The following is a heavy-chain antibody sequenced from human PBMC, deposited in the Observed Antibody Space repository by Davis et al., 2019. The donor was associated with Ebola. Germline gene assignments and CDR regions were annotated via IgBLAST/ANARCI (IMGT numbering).Heavy chain of an antibody. J-gene: IGHJ4*02. CDR1: GGSISTGNYY. D-gene: IGHD3-10*01. V-gene: IGHV4-31*03. Sequence: PSETLSLTCSVSGGSISTGNYYWTWIRQHPGKGLEWIGYIYTSGTIYYNPSLKSRLTISVDTSKNQFSLKLTSVTAADTAVYYSATSRVRGLITTGQLDYWGQGTLVTVSS. CDR3: ATSRVRGLITTGQLDY. CDR2: IYTSGTI.